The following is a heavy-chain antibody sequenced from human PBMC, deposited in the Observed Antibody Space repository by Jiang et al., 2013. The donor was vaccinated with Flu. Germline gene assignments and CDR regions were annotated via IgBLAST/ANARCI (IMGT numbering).Heavy chain of an antibody. CDR2: ISYDGSNK. D-gene: IGHD1-26*01. Sequence: ESGGGVVQPGRSLRLSCAASGFTFSSYAMHWVRQAPGKGLEWVAVISYDGSNKYYADSVKGRFTISRDNSKNTLYLQMNSLRAEDTAVYYCAREGASGSYLTFDYWGQGTLVTVSS. V-gene: IGHV3-30*04. CDR1: GFTFSSYA. J-gene: IGHJ4*02. CDR3: AREGASGSYLTFDY.